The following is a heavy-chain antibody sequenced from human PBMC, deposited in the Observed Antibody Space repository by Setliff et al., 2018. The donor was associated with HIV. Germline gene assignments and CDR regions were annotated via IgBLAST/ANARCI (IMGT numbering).Heavy chain of an antibody. CDR3: AKYWRASGTYVFDI. CDR2: IYSSGTT. V-gene: IGHV4-4*08. CDR1: GGPMSGYY. J-gene: IGHJ3*02. Sequence: NPSETLSLTCTVSGGPMSGYYWSWLRQSPVKGLEWIGYIYSSGTTNYNPSFKSRVSISLDTSRSQFSLMLSSVTAADTAIYYCAKYWRASGTYVFDIWGLGTMVTVS. D-gene: IGHD2-15*01.